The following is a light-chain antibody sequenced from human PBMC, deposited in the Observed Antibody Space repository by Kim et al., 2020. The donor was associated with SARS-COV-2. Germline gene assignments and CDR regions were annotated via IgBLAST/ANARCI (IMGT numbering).Light chain of an antibody. Sequence: ASTGERVTITCRASQGVNIYLAWYQQKPGKAPRLLIHASSTLHSGVPPRFTGSGAGTDFTLTINSLQSEDFATYYCQQYYTYPLTFGGGTKVEIK. CDR2: ASS. J-gene: IGKJ4*01. CDR1: QGVNIY. CDR3: QQYYTYPLT. V-gene: IGKV1-8*01.